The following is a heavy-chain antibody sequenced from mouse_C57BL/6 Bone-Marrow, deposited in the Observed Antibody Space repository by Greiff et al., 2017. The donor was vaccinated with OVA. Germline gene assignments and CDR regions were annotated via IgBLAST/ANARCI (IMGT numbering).Heavy chain of an antibody. CDR3: AISYYYGSKAY. Sequence: QVQLQQPGAELVKPGASVKVSCKASGYTFTSYWMHWVKQRPGQGLEWIGRLHPSDSDTNYNQKFKGKATLTVDKSSSTAYMQLSSLTSEDSAVYYCAISYYYGSKAYWGQGTLVTVSA. D-gene: IGHD1-1*01. J-gene: IGHJ3*01. CDR1: GYTFTSYW. V-gene: IGHV1-74*01. CDR2: LHPSDSDT.